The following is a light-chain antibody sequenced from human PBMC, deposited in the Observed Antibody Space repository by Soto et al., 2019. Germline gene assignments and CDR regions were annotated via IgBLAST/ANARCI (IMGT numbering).Light chain of an antibody. CDR2: GAS. J-gene: IGKJ1*01. V-gene: IGKV3-20*01. CDR3: QHYSSQT. Sequence: IELTQSPGTLSLSPAESATLSCRCSQTTSPKYVAWYQQRRGLAPRLLIYGASSRATGIPDRFSGSGSGTDFTLTISRLEPEDSAVYFCQHYSSQTFGQGTKVDIK. CDR1: QTTSPKY.